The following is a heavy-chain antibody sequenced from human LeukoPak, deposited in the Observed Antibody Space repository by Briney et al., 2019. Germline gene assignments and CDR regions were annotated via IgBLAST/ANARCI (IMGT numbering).Heavy chain of an antibody. D-gene: IGHD1-1*01. CDR1: GGTFSDLA. J-gene: IGHJ4*02. Sequence: SVKVSCKASGGTFSDLALSWLRQVPGQGLEWMGGILPVFGTPSYAQKFEGRATITTDESTTTGYIEISSLTSEDTALYYCASADDHRNDGFQYWGQGTLVTVSS. CDR3: ASADDHRNDGFQY. CDR2: ILPVFGTP. V-gene: IGHV1-69*05.